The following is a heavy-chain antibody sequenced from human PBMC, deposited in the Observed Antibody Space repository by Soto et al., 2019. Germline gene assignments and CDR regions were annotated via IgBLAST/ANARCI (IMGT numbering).Heavy chain of an antibody. CDR1: RGTFSSYA. CDR3: ATRRNWTAARYYYGKDV. CDR2: IISIFGTA. V-gene: IGHV1-69*13. D-gene: IGHD1-1*01. Sequence: SVKISCKAPRGTFSSYAISWVRQAPGQGLEWMGGIISIFGTANYAQKFQGRVTITADESTSTAYMELSSLRSEDTAVYYCATRRNWTAARYYYGKDVWGQ. J-gene: IGHJ6*02.